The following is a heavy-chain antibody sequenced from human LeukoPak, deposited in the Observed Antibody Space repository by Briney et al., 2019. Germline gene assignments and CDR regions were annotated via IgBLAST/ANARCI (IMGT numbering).Heavy chain of an antibody. D-gene: IGHD2-21*01. CDR2: IYYSGST. V-gene: IGHV4-59*01. J-gene: IGHJ3*02. CDR1: GGSISSYY. Sequence: SETLSLTCTVSGGSISSYYWSWIRQPPGKGLEWIGYIYYSGSTNYNPSLKSRVTISVDTSKNQFSLKLSSVTAADTAVYCCARGVLWSAFDIWGQGTMVTVSS. CDR3: ARGVLWSAFDI.